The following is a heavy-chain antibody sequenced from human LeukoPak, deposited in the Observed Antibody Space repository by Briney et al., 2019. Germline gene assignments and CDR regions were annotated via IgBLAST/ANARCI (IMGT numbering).Heavy chain of an antibody. CDR2: ISSSGSTI. Sequence: GGSLRLSCAASGFTFSSYEMNWVRQAPGKGLEWVSYISSSGSTIYYADSVKGRFTISRDNAKNSLYLQMNSLRAEDTAVYYCARPEGSSWSQFDYWGQGTLVTVSS. CDR3: ARPEGSSWSQFDY. CDR1: GFTFSSYE. J-gene: IGHJ4*02. V-gene: IGHV3-48*03. D-gene: IGHD6-13*01.